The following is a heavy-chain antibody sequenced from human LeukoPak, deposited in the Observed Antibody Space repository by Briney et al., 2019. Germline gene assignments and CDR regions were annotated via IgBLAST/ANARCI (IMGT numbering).Heavy chain of an antibody. CDR2: INHSGST. V-gene: IGHV4-39*07. J-gene: IGHJ4*02. Sequence: SETLSLTCTVSGGSISSSSYYWGWIRQPPGKGLEWIGEINHSGSTNYNPSLKSRVTISVDTSKNQFSLKLSSVTAADTAVYYCSAEYGGTNYWGQGTLVTVSS. CDR3: SAEYGGTNY. CDR1: GGSISSSSYY. D-gene: IGHD4-23*01.